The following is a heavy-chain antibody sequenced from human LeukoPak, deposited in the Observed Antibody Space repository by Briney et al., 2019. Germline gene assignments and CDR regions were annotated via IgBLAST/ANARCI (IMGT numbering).Heavy chain of an antibody. Sequence: GGSLRLSCAVSGFTFRNYGMTWVRQAPGKGLEWVSTISGSGSLTSYADSVKGRFTVPRDNPKNTLHGHMNCLRAEDTAIYYCAKLALMTTITTRFDYWGQGTLVTVSP. J-gene: IGHJ4*02. CDR3: AKLALMTTITTRFDY. V-gene: IGHV3-23*01. CDR1: GFTFRNYG. CDR2: ISGSGSLT. D-gene: IGHD4-11*01.